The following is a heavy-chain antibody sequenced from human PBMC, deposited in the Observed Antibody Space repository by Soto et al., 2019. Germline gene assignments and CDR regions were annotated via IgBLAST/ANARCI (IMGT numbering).Heavy chain of an antibody. J-gene: IGHJ3*01. CDR3: ATWHEREHAYDV. Sequence: GGSLRLSCAAFGFTISGKKYVAWVRQAPGKGLEWVSALYDLDGSFYAASVRGRFTTSSDSSKTTVYLQMNDLRPDDTAVYYCATWHEREHAYDVWGQGTTVTVSS. D-gene: IGHD1-1*01. CDR2: LYDLDGS. V-gene: IGHV3-53*01. CDR1: GFTISGKKY.